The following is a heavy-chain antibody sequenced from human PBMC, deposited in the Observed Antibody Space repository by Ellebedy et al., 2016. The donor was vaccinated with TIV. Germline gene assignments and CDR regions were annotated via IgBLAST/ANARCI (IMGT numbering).Heavy chain of an antibody. V-gene: IGHV1-69*04. CDR2: IIPILGIA. D-gene: IGHD3-9*01. CDR3: ARGDQYDILTEGFDP. Sequence: AASVKVSCKASGGTFSSYAISWVRQAPGQGLEWMGRIIPILGIANYAQKFQGRVTITADKSTSTAYMELSSLRSEDTAVYYCARGDQYDILTEGFDPWGQGTLVTVSS. J-gene: IGHJ5*02. CDR1: GGTFSSYA.